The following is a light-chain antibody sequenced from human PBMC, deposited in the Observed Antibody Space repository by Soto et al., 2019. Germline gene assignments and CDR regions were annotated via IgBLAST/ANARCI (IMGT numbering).Light chain of an antibody. CDR2: AES. CDR1: QGIIDY. J-gene: IGKJ1*01. V-gene: IGKV1-27*01. CDR3: QKYGTAPQT. Sequence: DIQMTQSPSSLSASVGDTVTITCRASQGIIDYVAWYQQRPGKIPKLLIYAESTLQTGVPSRFSGSGAGTDFTLTIRSLQPEDVATYYCQKYGTAPQTFGQGTKVEIK.